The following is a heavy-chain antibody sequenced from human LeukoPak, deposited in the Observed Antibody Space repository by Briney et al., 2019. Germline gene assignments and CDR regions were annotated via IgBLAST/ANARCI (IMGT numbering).Heavy chain of an antibody. CDR1: GFTFRSYD. V-gene: IGHV3-23*01. Sequence: GGSLRLSCAASGFTFRSYDMSWVSQAPGKGLEWVSGISGSGGSSTYYEDSVKGRFTISRDNSKNTLYLQMNSLRAEDTAVYYCAKAIAVVGTQGIDHWGQGTLVTVSS. CDR3: AKAIAVVGTQGIDH. J-gene: IGHJ4*02. D-gene: IGHD6-13*01. CDR2: ISGSGGSST.